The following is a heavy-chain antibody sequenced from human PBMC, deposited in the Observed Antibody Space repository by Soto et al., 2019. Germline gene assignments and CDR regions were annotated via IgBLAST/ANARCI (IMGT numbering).Heavy chain of an antibody. CDR1: GASFSDANYY. CDR3: ARVSHIVVAPT. Sequence: PSETLSLTCIVSGASFSDANYYWVCSRQPPGEGLEWIGRFYYDGRTYYNASLKSRVTISVDTSKSRFYQMLSSVTAAVAAVYYRARVSHIVVAPTWGQGTLVTVSS. V-gene: IGHV4-39*02. CDR2: FYYDGRT. D-gene: IGHD2-21*01. J-gene: IGHJ4*02.